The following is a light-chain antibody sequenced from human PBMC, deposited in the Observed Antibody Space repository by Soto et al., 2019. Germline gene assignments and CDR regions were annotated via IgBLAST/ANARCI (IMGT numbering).Light chain of an antibody. V-gene: IGKV4-1*01. CDR2: WAS. J-gene: IGKJ2*01. CDR3: QQLNSYLGT. Sequence: DIVMTQSPDSLAVSLGERATINCKSSQSVLYSSNNKNYLAWYQQKPGQPPKLLIYWASTRESGVPDRFSGSGSGTDFTLTISSLQAEDVAVYYCQQLNSYLGTFGQGTKLEIK. CDR1: QSVLYSSNNKNY.